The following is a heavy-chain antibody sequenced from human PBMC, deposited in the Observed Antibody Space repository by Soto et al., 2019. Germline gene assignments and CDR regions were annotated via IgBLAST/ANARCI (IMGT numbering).Heavy chain of an antibody. CDR2: IIPIFGTA. CDR3: ARCADGYNYWFDP. V-gene: IGHV1-69*13. D-gene: IGHD5-12*01. CDR1: GGTFSSYA. Sequence: AASVKVSCKASGGTFSSYAISWVRQAPGQGLEWMGGIIPIFGTANYAQKFQGRVTITADESTSTAYMELSSPRSEDTAVYYCARCADGYNYWFDPWGQGTLVTVSS. J-gene: IGHJ5*02.